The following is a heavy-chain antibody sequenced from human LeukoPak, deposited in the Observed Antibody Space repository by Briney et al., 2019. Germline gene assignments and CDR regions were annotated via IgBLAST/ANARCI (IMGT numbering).Heavy chain of an antibody. CDR2: INPNTGGT. J-gene: IGHJ3*02. V-gene: IGHV1-2*04. CDR3: ARVQQDCQTSLGVLRCAFDI. CDR1: GYTFTRYY. Sequence: SSVKVSCKASGYTFTRYYIHWVRQAPGQGLEWMGWINPNTGGTNYAQKFQGCVTMTRDTSINTAYMELSRLSSDDTAVYYCARVQQDCQTSLGVLRCAFDIWGQGTMVTVSS. D-gene: IGHD3-16*01.